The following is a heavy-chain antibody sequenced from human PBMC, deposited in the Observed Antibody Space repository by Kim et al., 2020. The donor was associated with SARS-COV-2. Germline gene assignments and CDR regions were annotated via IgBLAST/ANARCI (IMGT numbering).Heavy chain of an antibody. D-gene: IGHD2-2*01. CDR2: IKQDGSEK. Sequence: GGSLRLFCAASGFTFSSYWMSWVRQAPGKGLEWVANIKQDGSEKYYVDSVKGRFTISRDNAKNSLYLQMNSLRAEDTAVYYCARGGRYCSSTTCYLFDYWDQRTLVTVSS. CDR3: ARGGRYCSSTTCYLFDY. J-gene: IGHJ4*02. V-gene: IGHV3-7*03. CDR1: GFTFSSYW.